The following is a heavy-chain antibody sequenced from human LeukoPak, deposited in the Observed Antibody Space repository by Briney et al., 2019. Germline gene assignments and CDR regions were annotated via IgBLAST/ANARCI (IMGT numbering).Heavy chain of an antibody. CDR3: ARALAVAGRSDY. D-gene: IGHD6-19*01. CDR2: IFSSGPT. J-gene: IGHJ4*02. V-gene: IGHV3-53*01. Sequence: PGGSLRLSCAASGFNVSNNYMNWVRQAPGKGLEWVSVIFSSGPTYYADSVKGRFTISRDTSKNALYLQMNSLRAEDTAVYYCARALAVAGRSDYWGQGTLVTVSS. CDR1: GFNVSNNY.